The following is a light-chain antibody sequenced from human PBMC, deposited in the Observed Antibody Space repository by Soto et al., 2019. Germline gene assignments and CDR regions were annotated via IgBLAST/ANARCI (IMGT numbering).Light chain of an antibody. Sequence: DIVMTQTPLSLSVTPGQPASISCKSSQSLLHSDGKTYLYWFLQKPGQPPQLLFYEVSKRFSGSGSGSGTDFTLKISRVEAEDVGVYYCMQTIQLPITFGQGTRLEIK. CDR1: QSLLHSDGKTY. J-gene: IGKJ5*01. CDR2: EVS. CDR3: MQTIQLPIT. V-gene: IGKV2D-29*01.